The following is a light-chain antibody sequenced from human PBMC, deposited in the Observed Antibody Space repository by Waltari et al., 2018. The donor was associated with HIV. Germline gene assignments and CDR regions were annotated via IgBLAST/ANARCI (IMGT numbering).Light chain of an antibody. CDR1: QTVTSNY. V-gene: IGKV3-20*01. CDR3: QQTYSGHRT. J-gene: IGKJ1*01. Sequence: EIVLAQSPRTLSLSPGERATLSCRASQTVTSNYLAWYQVRPGQAPRLLIYGASIRATGVPDKFSGSGSGTHYTLTISSLQPEDFATYYCQQTYSGHRTFGQGTKVDIK. CDR2: GAS.